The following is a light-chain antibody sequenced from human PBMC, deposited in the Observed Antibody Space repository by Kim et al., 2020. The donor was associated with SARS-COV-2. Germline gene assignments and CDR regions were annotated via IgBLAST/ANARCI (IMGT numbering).Light chain of an antibody. CDR2: EVS. CDR3: SSSTSGSTV. Sequence: QSALTQPASVSGSPGQSITISCTGTSSDVGGYDHVSWYQQHPGKAPKLMIYEVSKRPSGVSNRFSGSKSGNTASLTISGLQPEDEADYYCSSSTSGSTVFGTGTKVTVL. CDR1: SSDVGGYDH. J-gene: IGLJ1*01. V-gene: IGLV2-14*03.